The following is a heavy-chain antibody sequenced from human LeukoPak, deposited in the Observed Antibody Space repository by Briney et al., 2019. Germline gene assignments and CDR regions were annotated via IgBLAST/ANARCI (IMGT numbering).Heavy chain of an antibody. Sequence: PGGSLRLSCAASGITVSGSYMTWVRQAPGKGLEWVSYIHSGGDTSYADSVKGRFTISRDNSKNTLYLQMNSLRAEDTAVYYCARAYNYVFDYWGQGTLFTVSS. V-gene: IGHV3-53*01. D-gene: IGHD3-10*02. CDR2: IHSGGDT. CDR1: GITVSGSY. CDR3: ARAYNYVFDY. J-gene: IGHJ4*02.